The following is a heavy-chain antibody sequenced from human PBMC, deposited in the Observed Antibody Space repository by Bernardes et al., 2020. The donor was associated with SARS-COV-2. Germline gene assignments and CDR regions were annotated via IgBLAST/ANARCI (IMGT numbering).Heavy chain of an antibody. Sequence: SETLSLTCTVSGGSISRSDDYWGWIRQPPGKGLEWIGSIHYSGTTYYNPSLKSRVIISVDMSKNQFSLRLSSVTAADTALYFCARQKQWQPTRVWGQGSLVTVSS. D-gene: IGHD6-19*01. CDR2: IHYSGTT. CDR1: GGSISRSDDY. CDR3: ARQKQWQPTRV. V-gene: IGHV4-39*01. J-gene: IGHJ4*02.